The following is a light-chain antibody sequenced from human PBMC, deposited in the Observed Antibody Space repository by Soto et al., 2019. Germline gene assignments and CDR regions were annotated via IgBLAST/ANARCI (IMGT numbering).Light chain of an antibody. J-gene: IGKJ1*01. CDR1: QSISYY. CDR3: QHYNSYSEA. CDR2: NAS. V-gene: IGKV1-5*01. Sequence: DIQMTQSPSTLSASVGDRVTITCRASQSISYYLAWYQKKPGKAPKVLIWNASSLQRGVPSRFSGSGSGTEFTLTISSLLPDDFATYYCQHYNSYSEAFGQGTKVDIK.